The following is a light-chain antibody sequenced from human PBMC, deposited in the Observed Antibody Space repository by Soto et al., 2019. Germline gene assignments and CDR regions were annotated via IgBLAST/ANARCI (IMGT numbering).Light chain of an antibody. CDR1: ISDFVVYNY. CDR2: GVS. Sequence: QSALAQPASVSGSPGQSITISCTGTISDFVVYNYVSWYQQHPGKAPKLMIYGVSNRPSGVSNRFSGSKSGNTASLTISGLQADDEADYYCASYAGTKLFVFGGGTKVT. V-gene: IGLV2-14*01. J-gene: IGLJ1*01. CDR3: ASYAGTKLFV.